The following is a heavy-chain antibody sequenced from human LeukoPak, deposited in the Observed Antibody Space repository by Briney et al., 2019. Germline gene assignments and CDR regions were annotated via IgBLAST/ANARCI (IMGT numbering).Heavy chain of an antibody. V-gene: IGHV6-1*01. D-gene: IGHD6-19*01. CDR3: ARDFGTTGWHTFDY. J-gene: IGHJ4*02. CDR1: GDSVSSKNGA. CDR2: TYYRSKWYN. Sequence: SQTLSLTCVVSGDSVSSKNGAWNWVRQSPSRGLEWLGRTYYRSKWYNDYAESMEGRMTISQDTSKNQYSLRLNSVTPDDTAVYYCARDFGTTGWHTFDYWGQGTLVTVSS.